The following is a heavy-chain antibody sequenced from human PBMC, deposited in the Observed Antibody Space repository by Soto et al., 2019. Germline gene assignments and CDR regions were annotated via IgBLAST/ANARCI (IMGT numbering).Heavy chain of an antibody. V-gene: IGHV4-59*01. CDR1: GGSISSYY. D-gene: IGHD4-4*01. Sequence: KTSETLSLTCTVSGGSISSYYWSWIRQPPGKGLEWIGYIYYSGSTNYNPSLKSRVTISVDTSKNQFSLKLSSVTAADTAVYYCARALTYSNYVFDYWGQGTLVTVSS. J-gene: IGHJ4*02. CDR2: IYYSGST. CDR3: ARALTYSNYVFDY.